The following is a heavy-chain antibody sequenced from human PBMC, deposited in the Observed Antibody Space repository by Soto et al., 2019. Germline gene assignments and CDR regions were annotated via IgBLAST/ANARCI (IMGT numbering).Heavy chain of an antibody. J-gene: IGHJ4*02. CDR2: IIPILGIA. CDR1: GGTFSSYT. V-gene: IGHV1-69*02. D-gene: IGHD3-10*01. CDR3: ASPYGSGSRPLDY. Sequence: GGSMKVSRKASGGTFSSYTISWVRQGPGQGLEWMGRIIPILGIANYAQKFQGRVTITADKSTSTAYMELSSLRSEDTAVYYCASPYGSGSRPLDYWGQGTLVTVSS.